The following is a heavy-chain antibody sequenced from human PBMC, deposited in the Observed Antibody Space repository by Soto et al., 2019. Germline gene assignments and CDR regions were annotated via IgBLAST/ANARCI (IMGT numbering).Heavy chain of an antibody. J-gene: IGHJ3*02. CDR2: INAGNGST. CDR3: ASVNIVVVTATPGPAAFDI. D-gene: IGHD2-21*02. V-gene: IGHV1-3*01. CDR1: GYTFTSYA. Sequence: ASVKVSCKASGYTFTSYAMHWVRQAPGQRLEWTGWINAGNGSTKYSQKFQGRVTITRDTSASTAYMELSSLRSEDTAVYYCASVNIVVVTATPGPAAFDIWGQGTMVTVSS.